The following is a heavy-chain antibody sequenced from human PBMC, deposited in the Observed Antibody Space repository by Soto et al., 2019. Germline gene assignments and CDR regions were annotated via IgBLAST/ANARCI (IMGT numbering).Heavy chain of an antibody. CDR1: GFTFSNAW. D-gene: IGHD3-9*01. J-gene: IGHJ4*02. V-gene: IGHV3-15*01. Sequence: EVQLVESGGGLVKPGGSLRLSCAASGFTFSNAWMSWVRQAPGTGLEWVGRIKSKTDGGTTDYAAPVKGRFTISRDDSKNTLYLQMNSLKTEDTAVYYCTTDRDILTGYDYWGQGTLVTVSS. CDR2: IKSKTDGGTT. CDR3: TTDRDILTGYDY.